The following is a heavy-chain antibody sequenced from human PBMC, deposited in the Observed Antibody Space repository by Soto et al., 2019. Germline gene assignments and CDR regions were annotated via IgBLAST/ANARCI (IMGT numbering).Heavy chain of an antibody. V-gene: IGHV3-66*01. D-gene: IGHD4-4*01. J-gene: IGHJ6*02. CDR3: ARERADYYSNRYYYYGMDV. CDR1: GFTVSSNY. Sequence: EVQLVESGGGLVQPGGSLRLSCAASGFTVSSNYMSWVRQAPGKGLGWVSVIYSGGSTYYADSVKGRFTISRDNSKNTLYLQMNSLRAEDTAVYYCARERADYYSNRYYYYGMDVWGQGTTVTVSS. CDR2: IYSGGST.